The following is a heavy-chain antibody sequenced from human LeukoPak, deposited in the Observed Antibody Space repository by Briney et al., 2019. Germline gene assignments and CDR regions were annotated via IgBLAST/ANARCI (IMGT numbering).Heavy chain of an antibody. CDR3: AREDTVVGATTVVDY. Sequence: ASVKVSCKASGYTFTSYGISWVRQAPGQGLEWMGWINPNSGGTNYAQKFQGRVTMTRDTSISTAYMELSRLRSDDTAVYYCAREDTVVGATTVVDYWGQGTLVTVSS. J-gene: IGHJ4*02. D-gene: IGHD1-26*01. CDR2: INPNSGGT. CDR1: GYTFTSYG. V-gene: IGHV1-2*02.